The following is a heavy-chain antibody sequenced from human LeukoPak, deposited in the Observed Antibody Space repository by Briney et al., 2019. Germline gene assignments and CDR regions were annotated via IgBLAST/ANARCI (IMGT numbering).Heavy chain of an antibody. CDR1: GFTFSTYS. D-gene: IGHD4-17*01. CDR3: ARSIHYGALDY. Sequence: GGSLRLSCAASGFTFSTYSMNWVRQTPGKGLEWVSYISSSSSTILYADSVKGRFTISRDNAKNTLYLQMNSLRAEDTAVYYCARSIHYGALDYWGQGTLVTVSS. V-gene: IGHV3-48*04. J-gene: IGHJ4*02. CDR2: ISSSSSTI.